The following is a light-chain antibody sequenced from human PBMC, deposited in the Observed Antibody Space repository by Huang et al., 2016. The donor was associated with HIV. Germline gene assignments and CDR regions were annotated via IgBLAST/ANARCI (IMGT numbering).Light chain of an antibody. CDR1: QSVRSSS. CDR2: GAS. J-gene: IGKJ4*01. V-gene: IGKV3-20*01. CDR3: QQYGSSPLT. Sequence: EIVLTQSPGTLSLSPGDRATLSCRASQSVRSSSLAWYQQKPCQSPRLLIFGASNRATASPDRFSGSGSATDFTLTISRLEPEDFAVYYCQQYGSSPLTFGGGTKVEIK.